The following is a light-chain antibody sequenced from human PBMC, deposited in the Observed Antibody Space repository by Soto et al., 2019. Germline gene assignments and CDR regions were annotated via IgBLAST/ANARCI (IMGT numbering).Light chain of an antibody. Sequence: QSVLTQPASVSGSPGQSITISCTGTSSDVGGYNYVSWYQQHPGKAPKLMIYDVSNRPPGVSNRFSGSESGNTASLTISGLQAEDEADYYCSSYTSSSPYVFGTGTKVTVL. J-gene: IGLJ1*01. V-gene: IGLV2-14*01. CDR2: DVS. CDR1: SSDVGGYNY. CDR3: SSYTSSSPYV.